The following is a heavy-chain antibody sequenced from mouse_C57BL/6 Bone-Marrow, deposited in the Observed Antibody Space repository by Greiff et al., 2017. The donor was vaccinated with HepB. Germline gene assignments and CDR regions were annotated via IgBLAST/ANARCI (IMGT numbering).Heavy chain of an antibody. D-gene: IGHD2-1*01. V-gene: IGHV1-66*01. Sequence: QVQLKQSGPELVKPGASVKISCKASGYSFTSYYIHWVKQRPGQGLEWIGWIYPGSGNTKYNEKFKGKATLTADTSSSTAYMQLSSLTSEDSAVYYCARRYYGNYVEFAYWGQGTLVTVSA. J-gene: IGHJ3*01. CDR1: GYSFTSYY. CDR3: ARRYYGNYVEFAY. CDR2: IYPGSGNT.